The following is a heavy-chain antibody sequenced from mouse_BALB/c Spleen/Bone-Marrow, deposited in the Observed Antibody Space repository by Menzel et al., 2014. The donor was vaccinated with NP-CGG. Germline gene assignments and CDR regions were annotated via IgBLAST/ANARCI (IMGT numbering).Heavy chain of an antibody. Sequence: VKLVESGPELVKPGASVKISCKASGYAFSSSWMNWVKQRPGQGLEWIGRIYPGDGDTNYNGKFKGKATLTADKSSSTAYMQLSSLTSVDSAVYFCARDYGSSYGGVDYWGQGTTLTASS. V-gene: IGHV1-82*01. CDR2: IYPGDGDT. D-gene: IGHD1-1*01. CDR3: ARDYGSSYGGVDY. J-gene: IGHJ2*01. CDR1: GYAFSSSW.